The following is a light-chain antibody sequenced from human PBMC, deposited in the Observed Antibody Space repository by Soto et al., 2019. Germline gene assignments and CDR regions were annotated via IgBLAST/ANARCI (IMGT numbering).Light chain of an antibody. J-gene: IGLJ2*01. Sequence: QSVLTQPPSVSEAPGQRVTLSFTGSSSNIGAGYDVQWYQQLPGTAPKLLIYHNTNRPSGVLDRFSGSNSGASGYLAITGLQAEDESDYYGQSSASSLSVLVFGGGTKRTVL. V-gene: IGLV1-40*01. CDR3: QSSASSLSVLV. CDR2: HNT. CDR1: SSNIGAGYD.